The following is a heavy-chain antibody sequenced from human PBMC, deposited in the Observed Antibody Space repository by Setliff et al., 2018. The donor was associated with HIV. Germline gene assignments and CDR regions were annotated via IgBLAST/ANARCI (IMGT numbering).Heavy chain of an antibody. CDR2: IYPGDSDT. D-gene: IGHD3-16*02. V-gene: IGHV5-51*01. Sequence: PGESLKISCKGFGYYFPNSWIVWVRPMPGKGLEWMGVIYPGDSDTMSSPVFEGQVTISVDTSINTAYLQWNSLKASDSGIYYCAKSSGSYPLGFDPWGQGTLVTVSS. J-gene: IGHJ5*02. CDR3: AKSSGSYPLGFDP. CDR1: GYYFPNSW.